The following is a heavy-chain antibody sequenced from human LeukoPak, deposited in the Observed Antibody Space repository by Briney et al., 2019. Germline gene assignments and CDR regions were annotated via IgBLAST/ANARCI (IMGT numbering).Heavy chain of an antibody. CDR2: IYSGGST. J-gene: IGHJ4*02. Sequence: QPGGSLRLSCAASGFTVSSNYMSWVRQAPGKGLEWVSIIYSGGSTYYADSVKGRFTISRDNSKNTLYLQMNSPRAEDTAMYYCARTPQLAYWGQGTLVTVSS. CDR3: ARTPQLAY. V-gene: IGHV3-53*01. D-gene: IGHD3-10*01. CDR1: GFTVSSNY.